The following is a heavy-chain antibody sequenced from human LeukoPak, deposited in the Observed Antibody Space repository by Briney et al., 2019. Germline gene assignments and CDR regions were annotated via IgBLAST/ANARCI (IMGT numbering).Heavy chain of an antibody. D-gene: IGHD6-13*01. V-gene: IGHV1-2*04. J-gene: IGHJ1*01. CDR1: GYTFTGYY. Sequence: ASVKVSCKASGYTFTGYYMHWVRQAPGQGLEWMGWINPNSGGTNYAQKFQGWVTMTRDTSISTAYMELSRLRSDDTAVYYCARVQARDVAAAGTEYFQHWGQGTLVTVSS. CDR3: ARVQARDVAAAGTEYFQH. CDR2: INPNSGGT.